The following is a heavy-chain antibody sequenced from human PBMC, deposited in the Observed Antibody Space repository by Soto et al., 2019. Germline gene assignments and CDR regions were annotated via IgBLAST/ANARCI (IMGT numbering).Heavy chain of an antibody. J-gene: IGHJ4*02. CDR3: ATMGTPATGLYFFDY. CDR2: ISYSGST. D-gene: IGHD2-15*01. Sequence: PSGTLSLTCTVSGGSISSGGYYWSWIRQHPGKGLEWIGFISYSGSTYYSTSLKSRVTISVDTSKSQFSLNLSFVTAADTAVYYCATMGTPATGLYFFDYWGQGSLVTVSS. CDR1: GGSISSGGYY. V-gene: IGHV4-30-4*08.